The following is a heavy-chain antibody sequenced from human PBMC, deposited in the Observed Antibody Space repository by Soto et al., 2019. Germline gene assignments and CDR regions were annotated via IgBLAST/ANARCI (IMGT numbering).Heavy chain of an antibody. V-gene: IGHV3-48*01. CDR1: GFSFSSYS. CDR2: ISSSSSTI. Sequence: EVQLVESGGGLVQPGGSLRLSCAASGFSFSSYSMNWVRQAPGKGLEWVSYISSSSSTIYYADSVKGRFTISRDNDKNSLYLQMKSLRAEDTAVYYCARLPTVTTPDRDYWGQGTLVTVSS. CDR3: ARLPTVTTPDRDY. D-gene: IGHD4-17*01. J-gene: IGHJ4*02.